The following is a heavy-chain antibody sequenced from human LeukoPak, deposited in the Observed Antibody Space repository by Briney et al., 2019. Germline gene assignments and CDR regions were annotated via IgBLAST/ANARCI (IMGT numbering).Heavy chain of an antibody. CDR2: INPNSGGT. CDR1: GYTFTGYY. V-gene: IGHV1-2*02. CDR3: ARVHTGIAVAGKVYYYYGMDV. J-gene: IGHJ6*02. Sequence: GASVKVSCKASGYTFTGYYMHWVRQAPGQGLEWMGWINPNSGGTNYAQKFQGRVTMTRDTSISTAYMELSRLRSDDTAVYYCARVHTGIAVAGKVYYYYGMDVWGQGTTVTVSS. D-gene: IGHD6-19*01.